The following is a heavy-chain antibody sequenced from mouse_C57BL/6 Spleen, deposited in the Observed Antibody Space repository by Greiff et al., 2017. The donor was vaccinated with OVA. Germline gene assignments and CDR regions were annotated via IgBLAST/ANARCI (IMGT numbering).Heavy chain of an antibody. CDR3: ARWGYYGNFDY. CDR2: IDPSDSET. Sequence: VQLQQPGAELVRPGSSVKLSCKASGYTFTSYWMHWVKQRPIQGLEWIGNIDPSDSETHYNQKFKDKATLTVDKSSSTAYMQPSSLTSEDSAVYYCARWGYYGNFDYWGQGTTLTVSS. J-gene: IGHJ2*01. CDR1: GYTFTSYW. V-gene: IGHV1-52*01. D-gene: IGHD2-1*01.